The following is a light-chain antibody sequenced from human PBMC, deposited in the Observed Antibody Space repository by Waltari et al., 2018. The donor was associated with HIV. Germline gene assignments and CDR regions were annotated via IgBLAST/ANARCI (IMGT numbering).Light chain of an antibody. Sequence: QSALTQPASVSGSPGQSITISCTGTSSDVGSYKLFSWYPQHPGKAPKVMIYEGSKRPSGVSNRFSGSKSGNTASLTISGLQAEDEADYYCCSYTGSSTRRPYVFGTGTKVTVL. J-gene: IGLJ1*01. CDR2: EGS. CDR1: SSDVGSYKL. V-gene: IGLV2-23*01. CDR3: CSYTGSSTRRPYV.